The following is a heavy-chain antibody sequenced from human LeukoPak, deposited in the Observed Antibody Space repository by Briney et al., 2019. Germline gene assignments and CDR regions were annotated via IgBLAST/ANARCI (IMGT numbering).Heavy chain of an antibody. V-gene: IGHV3-23*01. D-gene: IGHD5-18*01. J-gene: IGHJ4*02. CDR3: ANVRYKYGKDY. CDR1: GFTFSSYG. CDR2: ISGSGGST. Sequence: PGGTLRLSCAASGFTFSSYGMSWVRQAPGKGLEWVSAISGSGGSTYYADSVKGRFTISRDNSKNTLYLQMNGLRAEDTALYYCANVRYKYGKDYWGQGTLVTVSS.